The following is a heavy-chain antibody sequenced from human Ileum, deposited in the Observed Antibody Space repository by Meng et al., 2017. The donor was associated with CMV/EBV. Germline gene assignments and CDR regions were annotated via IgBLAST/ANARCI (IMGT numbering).Heavy chain of an antibody. Sequence: GESLKISCAASGFTFSSYWMHWVRQAPGKGLVWVSRINSDGSSTSYADSVKGRFTISRDNAKNTLYLQMNSLRAEDTAVYYCARVPLPVLRFLGWPKFDYWGQGTLVTVSS. CDR3: ARVPLPVLRFLGWPKFDY. CDR2: INSDGSST. CDR1: GFTFSSYW. J-gene: IGHJ4*02. V-gene: IGHV3-74*01. D-gene: IGHD3-3*01.